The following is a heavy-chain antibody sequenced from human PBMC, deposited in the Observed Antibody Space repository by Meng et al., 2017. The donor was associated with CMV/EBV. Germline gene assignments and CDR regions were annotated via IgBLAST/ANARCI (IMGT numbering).Heavy chain of an antibody. CDR2: IKSKYAGGTS. Sequence: EVQVVVSGGDSVKPGGSLRLSCAASGFSFSPTWMSWIRQAPGKGLEWVGRIKSKYAGGTSEYAAPVTGRFSISRDDSINTLYLQMNSLKTEDTAVYYCTATHHSDSSGKYWGQGTLVTVSS. J-gene: IGHJ4*02. CDR1: GFSFSPTW. V-gene: IGHV3-15*01. D-gene: IGHD3-22*01. CDR3: TATHHSDSSGKY.